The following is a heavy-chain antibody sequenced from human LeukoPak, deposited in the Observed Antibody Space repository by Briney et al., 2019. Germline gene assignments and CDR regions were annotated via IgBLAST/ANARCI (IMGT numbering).Heavy chain of an antibody. J-gene: IGHJ4*02. CDR3: TSHYGGPFFSDY. V-gene: IGHV3-73*01. CDR2: IRSKANSYAT. CDR1: GFTFSNYA. D-gene: IGHD4-23*01. Sequence: PGGSLRLSCAASGFTFSNYAMHWVRQASGKGLEWVGRIRSKANSYATAYAASVKGRFTISRDDSKNTAYLQMNSLKTEDTAVYYCTSHYGGPFFSDYWGQGTLVTVSS.